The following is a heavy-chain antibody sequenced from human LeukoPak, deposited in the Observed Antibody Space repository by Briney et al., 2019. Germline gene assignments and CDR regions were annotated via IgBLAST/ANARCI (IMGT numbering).Heavy chain of an antibody. J-gene: IGHJ4*02. CDR2: ISAYNGNT. D-gene: IGHD2-15*01. V-gene: IGHV1-18*01. CDR3: ARDRCSGGSCYSFDY. CDR1: GYTFTSYG. Sequence: ASVKVSCKASGYTFTSYGISWVRQAPGQGLEWMGWISAYNGNTNYAQKLQGRVTMTTDTSTSTAYMELRSLRSDDTAVYYFARDRCSGGSCYSFDYWGQGTLVTVSS.